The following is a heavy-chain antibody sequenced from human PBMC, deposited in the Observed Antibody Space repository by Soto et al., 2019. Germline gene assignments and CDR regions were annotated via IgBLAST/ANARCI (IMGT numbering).Heavy chain of an antibody. CDR3: GRGPSPRAPAGGTPYYYAMDV. V-gene: IGHV1-8*02. J-gene: IGHJ6*02. CDR1: GYDFTAYD. Sequence: ASVKVSCKASGYDFTAYDINWVRQASGQGLEWMGWMNPINGATGTARRFQGRASLSRNTATGTAYLELTSLRSDDTAVYYCGRGPSPRAPAGGTPYYYAMDVWGQGTTVTVSS. D-gene: IGHD6-13*01. CDR2: MNPINGAT.